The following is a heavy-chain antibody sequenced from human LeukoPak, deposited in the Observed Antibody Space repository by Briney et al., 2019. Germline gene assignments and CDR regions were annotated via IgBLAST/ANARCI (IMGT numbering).Heavy chain of an antibody. V-gene: IGHV4-30-4*01. Sequence: PSQTLSLTCTVSGGSISSGDYYWSWIRQPPGKGLEWIGYIYYSGSTYYNPSLKSRVTISVDTSKNQFSLKLSSVTAADTAVYYCARDTQTPYSGSREDAFDIWGQGTMVTVSS. CDR1: GGSISSGDYY. J-gene: IGHJ3*02. D-gene: IGHD1-26*01. CDR2: IYYSGST. CDR3: ARDTQTPYSGSREDAFDI.